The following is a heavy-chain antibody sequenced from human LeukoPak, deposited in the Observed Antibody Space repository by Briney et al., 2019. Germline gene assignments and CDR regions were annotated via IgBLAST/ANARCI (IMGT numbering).Heavy chain of an antibody. Sequence: ASVKVSCKASGGTFSSYAISWVRQAPGQGLEWMGGIIPIFGTANYAQKFQGRVTITTDESTSTAYMELSSLRSEDTAVYYCAGDTYYYDSSGYPRWGQGTLVTVSS. CDR1: GGTFSSYA. D-gene: IGHD3-22*01. CDR2: IIPIFGTA. J-gene: IGHJ4*02. CDR3: AGDTYYYDSSGYPR. V-gene: IGHV1-69*05.